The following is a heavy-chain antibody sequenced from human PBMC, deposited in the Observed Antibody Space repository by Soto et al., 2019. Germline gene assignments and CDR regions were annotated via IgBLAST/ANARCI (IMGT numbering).Heavy chain of an antibody. CDR1: GGSISSSSYY. J-gene: IGHJ6*04. CDR3: ARTDSEYSSPGYYCYGMDV. D-gene: IGHD6-6*01. CDR2: IYYSGST. V-gene: IGHV4-39*01. Sequence: SETLSLTCTVSGGSISSSSYYWGWIRQPPGKGLEWIGSIYYSGSTYYNPSLKSRVTISVDTSKNQFSLKLSSVTAADTAVYYCARTDSEYSSPGYYCYGMDVWGKGTTVTVSS.